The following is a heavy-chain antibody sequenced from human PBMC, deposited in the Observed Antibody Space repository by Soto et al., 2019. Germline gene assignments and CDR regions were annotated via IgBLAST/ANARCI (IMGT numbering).Heavy chain of an antibody. D-gene: IGHD2-15*01. CDR3: ARVARDCSGGSCYPGYYYMDV. Sequence: GGSLRLSCAASGFTFSDYYMSWIRQAPGKGLEWVSYISSSGSTIYYADSVKGRFTISRDNAKNSLYLQMNSLRTEDTAVYYCARVARDCSGGSCYPGYYYMDVWGKGTTVTVSS. J-gene: IGHJ6*03. CDR1: GFTFSDYY. CDR2: ISSSGSTI. V-gene: IGHV3-11*01.